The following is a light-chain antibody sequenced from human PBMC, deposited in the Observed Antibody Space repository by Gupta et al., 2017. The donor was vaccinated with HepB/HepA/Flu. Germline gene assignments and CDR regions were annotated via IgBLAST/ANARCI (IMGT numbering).Light chain of an antibody. CDR1: RSDVGSYNL. CDR2: EVN. J-gene: IGLJ2*01. V-gene: IGLV2-23*02. Sequence: QTDLPHPVSASVSPGLTITSPSTGTRSDVGSYNLVTWYQQHPGKAPKLLIYEVNKWASGVSHRFSGSKSGNMASLTISELQAEDEADYYCCSYASTSVVFGGGTTLTVL. CDR3: CSYASTSVV.